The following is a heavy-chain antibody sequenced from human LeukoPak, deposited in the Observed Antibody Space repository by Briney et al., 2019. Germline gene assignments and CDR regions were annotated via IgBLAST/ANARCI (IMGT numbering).Heavy chain of an antibody. CDR2: IYTSGST. D-gene: IGHD3-16*01. J-gene: IGHJ5*02. Sequence: SETLSLTCTVSGGSISSYYWSWIRQLPGKGLEWIGYIYTSGSTNYNPSLKSRVTISVDTSKDQFSLKLSSVTAADTAVYYCARHAVAYRTVGWFDPWGQGTRVTVSS. V-gene: IGHV4-4*09. CDR3: ARHAVAYRTVGWFDP. CDR1: GGSISSYY.